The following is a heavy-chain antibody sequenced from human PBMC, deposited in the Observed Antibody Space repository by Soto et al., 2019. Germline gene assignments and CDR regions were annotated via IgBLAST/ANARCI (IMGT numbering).Heavy chain of an antibody. CDR3: AKWNPGSSSSTRYFDS. CDR2: ISASGGSS. V-gene: IGHV3-23*01. CDR1: GFAFSSCA. Sequence: GGSLRLSCAAYGFAFSSCAVSWVRQAPGKGLEWVSTISASGGSSYYADSVKGRFTISRDNSRSTLSLQMNSLRAEDTAVYYCAKWNPGSSSSTRYFDSWGQGTLVTVSS. D-gene: IGHD1-1*01. J-gene: IGHJ4*02.